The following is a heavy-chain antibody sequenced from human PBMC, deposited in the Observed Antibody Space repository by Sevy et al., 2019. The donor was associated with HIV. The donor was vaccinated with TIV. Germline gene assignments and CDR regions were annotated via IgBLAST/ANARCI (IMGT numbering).Heavy chain of an antibody. V-gene: IGHV3-13*01. J-gene: IGHJ4*02. Sequence: GGSLRLSCAASGFTFSGSDMHWVRQVKGKGLEWISSIGTLADTFYADSVKGRFTISRDNAQSYLYLHMSSLKVGDTALYFCVTGLQTHSDSTACPLAYWGQGTLVTYSS. CDR2: IGTLADT. D-gene: IGHD3-22*01. CDR1: GFTFSGSD. CDR3: VTGLQTHSDSTACPLAY.